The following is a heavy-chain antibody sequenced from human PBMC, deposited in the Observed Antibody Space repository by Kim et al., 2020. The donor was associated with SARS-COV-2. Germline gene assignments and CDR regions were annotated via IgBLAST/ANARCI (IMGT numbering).Heavy chain of an antibody. D-gene: IGHD5-12*01. V-gene: IGHV4-59*01. Sequence: YNPNLKNRLVISLDTSKNLFSLTLTSVTAADTAVYYCARNSGYPDYYSDYWGQGALVTVSS. J-gene: IGHJ4*02. CDR3: ARNSGYPDYYSDY.